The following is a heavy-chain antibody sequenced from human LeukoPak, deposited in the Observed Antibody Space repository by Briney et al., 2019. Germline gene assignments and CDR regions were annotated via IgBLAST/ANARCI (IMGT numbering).Heavy chain of an antibody. D-gene: IGHD3-10*01. CDR3: AAGSGRYNWFDP. Sequence: ASVKVSCKASGYTFTGYGISGVRQAPGQGLEWMGWISAYNGNTNYAQKLQGRVTMTTDTSTSTAYMELRSLRSDDTAVYYCAAGSGRYNWFDPWGQGTLVTVSS. CDR1: GYTFTGYG. J-gene: IGHJ5*02. CDR2: ISAYNGNT. V-gene: IGHV1-18*01.